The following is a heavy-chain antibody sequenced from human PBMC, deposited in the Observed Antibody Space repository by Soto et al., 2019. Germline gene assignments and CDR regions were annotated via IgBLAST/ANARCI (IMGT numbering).Heavy chain of an antibody. J-gene: IGHJ6*02. Sequence: XVSLRLSCAASGFSFSSYGMHWVRQAPGKGLEWVAVIWYDGSNKYYADSVKGRFTISRDNSKNTLYLQMNSLRAEDTAVYYCARDQAVAGKGKGYYGMDVWGQGTTVTVSS. CDR1: GFSFSSYG. CDR3: ARDQAVAGKGKGYYGMDV. CDR2: IWYDGSNK. V-gene: IGHV3-33*01. D-gene: IGHD6-19*01.